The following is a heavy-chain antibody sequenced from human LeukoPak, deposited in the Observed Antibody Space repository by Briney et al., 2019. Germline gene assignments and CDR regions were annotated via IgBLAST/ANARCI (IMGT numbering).Heavy chain of an antibody. CDR3: ARANGYYDSSGYGDAFDI. CDR2: IYSGGST. J-gene: IGHJ3*02. Sequence: GGSLRLSCAASGFTVSSNYMSWVRQAPGKGLEWVSVIYSGGSTYYADSVKGRFTISRDNAKNSLYLQMNSLRAEDTAVYYCARANGYYDSSGYGDAFDIWGQGTMVTVSS. CDR1: GFTVSSNY. V-gene: IGHV3-66*01. D-gene: IGHD3-22*01.